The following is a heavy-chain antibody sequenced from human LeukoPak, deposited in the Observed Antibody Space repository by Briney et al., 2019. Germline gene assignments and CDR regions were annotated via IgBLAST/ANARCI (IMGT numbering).Heavy chain of an antibody. J-gene: IGHJ6*04. CDR3: AGGGVWAV. D-gene: IGHD3-16*01. CDR1: GFTFSSYW. CDR2: INHNGNVN. V-gene: IGHV3-7*03. Sequence: GGSLRLSCAASGFTFSSYWMNWARQAPGKGLEWVASINHNGNVNYYVDSVKGRFTISRDNAKNSLYLQMSNLRAEDTAVYFCAGGGVWAVGAKGPTVTVPS.